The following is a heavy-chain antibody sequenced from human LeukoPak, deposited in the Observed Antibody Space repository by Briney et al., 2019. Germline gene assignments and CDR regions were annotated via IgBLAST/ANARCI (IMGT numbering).Heavy chain of an antibody. CDR1: GYTFTGYY. V-gene: IGHV1-2*02. Sequence: GASVKVSCKSSGYTFTGYYMHWVRQAPGQGLEWMGWINPKSGGTNYAQKFQGRVTMTRDTSISTAYMELSRLRSDDTAVYYCARDPSMGGRFEQQLVLGWFDPWGQGTLVTVSS. J-gene: IGHJ5*02. CDR3: ARDPSMGGRFEQQLVLGWFDP. D-gene: IGHD6-13*01. CDR2: INPKSGGT.